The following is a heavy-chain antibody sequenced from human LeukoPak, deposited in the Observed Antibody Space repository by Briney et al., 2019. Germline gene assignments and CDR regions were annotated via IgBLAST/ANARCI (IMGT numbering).Heavy chain of an antibody. V-gene: IGHV3-11*06. D-gene: IGHD6-13*01. Sequence: PGGSLRLSCAASGFIFSDYYMTWIRQAPGKGLEWLSYISGSGSDTNYADSVKGRLTTSRDNAKNSLYLQMNSLRAEDTAVYYCARVGSIAAAGTPDYWGQGTLVTVSS. J-gene: IGHJ4*02. CDR3: ARVGSIAAAGTPDY. CDR1: GFIFSDYY. CDR2: ISGSGSDT.